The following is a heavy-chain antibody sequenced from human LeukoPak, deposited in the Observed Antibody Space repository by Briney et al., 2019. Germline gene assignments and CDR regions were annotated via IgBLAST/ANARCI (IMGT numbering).Heavy chain of an antibody. J-gene: IGHJ4*02. D-gene: IGHD1-26*01. Sequence: GASVTVSFTASGYTFTDYYIHWVRQAPGQGLEWMGWINPNSGGTNYAQNFQGRVTMTRDTYITTAYMDLSRLRLDDTAVYYCAVGRRTDFDYWGQGTLVTVSS. CDR3: AVGRRTDFDY. V-gene: IGHV1-2*02. CDR2: INPNSGGT. CDR1: GYTFTDYY.